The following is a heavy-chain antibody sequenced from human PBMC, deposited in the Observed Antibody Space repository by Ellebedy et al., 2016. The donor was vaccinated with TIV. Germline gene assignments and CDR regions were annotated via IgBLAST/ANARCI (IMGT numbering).Heavy chain of an antibody. D-gene: IGHD2-2*01. CDR2: ISYDGINK. Sequence: GGSLRLSXAASGFTFSTYGMNWVRQAPGQGPEWVAIISYDGINKYYAKSLKGRFTISRDNSKNTLYLQLNSLGAEDTAVYFCARGRYYCSSTSCYAPSWFDPWGQGTLVTVSS. CDR1: GFTFSTYG. CDR3: ARGRYYCSSTSCYAPSWFDP. J-gene: IGHJ5*02. V-gene: IGHV3-30*03.